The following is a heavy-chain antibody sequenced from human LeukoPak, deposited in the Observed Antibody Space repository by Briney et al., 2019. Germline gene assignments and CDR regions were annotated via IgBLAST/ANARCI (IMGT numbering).Heavy chain of an antibody. CDR2: INSDGRTT. D-gene: IGHD1-26*01. V-gene: IGHV3-74*01. Sequence: GGSLRLSCAPSGLTFSSYWMHWVRQPPGKGRVWVSRINSDGRTTTDADSVKGRFTISRDNAKNTLYLQMNSLRAEDTAVYYCARGYSGSYRFDYWGQGALVTVSS. CDR3: ARGYSGSYRFDY. J-gene: IGHJ4*02. CDR1: GLTFSSYW.